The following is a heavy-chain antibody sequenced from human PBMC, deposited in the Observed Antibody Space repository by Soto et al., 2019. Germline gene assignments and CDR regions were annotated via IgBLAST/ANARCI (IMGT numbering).Heavy chain of an antibody. CDR2: ISVSGGST. J-gene: IGHJ4*02. CDR1: GFTFSSYA. Sequence: XGSLRLSCPASGFTFSSYAMSWVRQAPGKGLEWVSAISVSGGSTYYADAVKGRFTISRDNSKNTLYLQMNSLRAEDTAVYYCAKDGSIVVTPSDYWGQGTLVTVSS. D-gene: IGHD3-22*01. CDR3: AKDGSIVVTPSDY. V-gene: IGHV3-23*01.